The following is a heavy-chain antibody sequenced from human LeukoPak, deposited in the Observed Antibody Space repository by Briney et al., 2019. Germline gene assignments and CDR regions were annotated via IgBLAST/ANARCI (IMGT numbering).Heavy chain of an antibody. Sequence: GGSLRLSCAASGFTFSSYAVSWVRQAPEKGLDWVSVISGSAHKIRYADSVKGRFTISRDNSENIVYLQMNNLRAEDTAVYYCAGRVTGYSSGYVYWGQGTLVTVSS. V-gene: IGHV3-23*01. CDR1: GFTFSSYA. CDR2: ISGSAHKI. CDR3: AGRVTGYSSGYVY. D-gene: IGHD5-18*01. J-gene: IGHJ4*02.